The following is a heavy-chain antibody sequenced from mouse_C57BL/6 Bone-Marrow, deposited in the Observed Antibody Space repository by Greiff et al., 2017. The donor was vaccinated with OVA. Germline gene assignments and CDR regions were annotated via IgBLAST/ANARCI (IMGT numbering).Heavy chain of an antibody. Sequence: VQLQESGAELARPGASVKLSCKASGYTFTSYGISWVKQRTGRGLEWIGEIYPRSGSTNYNEKFKGKATLTADKSSSTAYMELRSLTSEDSAVYFCARVWLMDFDYWGQGTTLTVSS. CDR1: GYTFTSYG. D-gene: IGHD2-10*02. CDR3: ARVWLMDFDY. V-gene: IGHV1-81*01. CDR2: IYPRSGST. J-gene: IGHJ2*01.